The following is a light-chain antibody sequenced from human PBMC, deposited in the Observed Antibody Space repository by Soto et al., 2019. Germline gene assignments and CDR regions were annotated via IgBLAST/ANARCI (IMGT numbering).Light chain of an antibody. CDR2: GAS. V-gene: IGKV3-15*01. CDR1: QSVGSN. J-gene: IGKJ1*01. Sequence: EIVLTQSPGTLSLSPGERATLSCRASQSVGSNLAWYQQKPGQAPRLLIYGASSRATDIPARFSGSGSGTEFTLTISSLQSEDFAVYYCQQYNDWIRTFGQGTKVYIK. CDR3: QQYNDWIRT.